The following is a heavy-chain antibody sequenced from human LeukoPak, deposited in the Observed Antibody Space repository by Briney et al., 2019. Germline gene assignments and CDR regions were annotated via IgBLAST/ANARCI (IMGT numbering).Heavy chain of an antibody. CDR1: GGSISSYY. D-gene: IGHD3-10*01. J-gene: IGHJ5*02. CDR3: ARVVRNWFDP. Sequence: PSETLSLTCTVSGGSISSYYWSWIRQPPGKGLEWIGYIYYSGSANYNPSLKSRVTISVDTSKNQFSLKLSSVTAADTAVYYRARVVRNWFDPWGQGTLVTVSS. V-gene: IGHV4-59*08. CDR2: IYYSGSA.